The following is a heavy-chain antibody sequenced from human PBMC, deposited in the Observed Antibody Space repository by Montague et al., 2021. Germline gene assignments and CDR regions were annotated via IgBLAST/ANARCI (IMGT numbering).Heavy chain of an antibody. CDR1: GFTFSRYW. Sequence: SRRLSCAASGFTFSRYWMIWVRQAPGKGLEWVASIKKDGTEKYYGDSVMGRFTISRDNAKTSLYLQMNALRAEDTAVYFCSRAWVRSGFDSWGQGTLVTVSS. CDR2: IKKDGTEK. J-gene: IGHJ4*02. CDR3: SRAWVRSGFDS. V-gene: IGHV3-7*05. D-gene: IGHD4-17*01.